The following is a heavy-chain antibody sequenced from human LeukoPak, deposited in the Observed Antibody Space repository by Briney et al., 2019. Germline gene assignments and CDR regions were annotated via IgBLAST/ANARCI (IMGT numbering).Heavy chain of an antibody. CDR2: IIPIFGTA. D-gene: IGHD6-6*01. Sequence: SVKVSCKASGGTFSSYAISWVRQAPGQGLEWMGGIIPIFGTANYAQKFQGRVTITADESTSTAYMELSSLRSEDTAVYYCARDRPGYNWFDPWGQGTLVTVPS. V-gene: IGHV1-69*13. CDR3: ARDRPGYNWFDP. CDR1: GGTFSSYA. J-gene: IGHJ5*02.